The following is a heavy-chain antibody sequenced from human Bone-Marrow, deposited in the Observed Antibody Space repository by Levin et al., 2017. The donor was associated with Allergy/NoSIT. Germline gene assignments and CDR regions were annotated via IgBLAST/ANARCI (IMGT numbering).Heavy chain of an antibody. CDR1: GFTFNDAW. CDR2: IRSKTDGGTI. V-gene: IGHV3-15*01. Sequence: PGGSLRLSCAASGFTFNDAWMSWVRQSPGKGLEWVGRIRSKTDGGTIDYATPVQGRFTIARDDSKNTLYLQMNSLKTEDTGIYYCTSDSNYRANDFWGDYYYFAMDVWGQGTTVTVSS. D-gene: IGHD3-3*01. CDR3: TSDSNYRANDFWGDYYYFAMDV. J-gene: IGHJ6*02.